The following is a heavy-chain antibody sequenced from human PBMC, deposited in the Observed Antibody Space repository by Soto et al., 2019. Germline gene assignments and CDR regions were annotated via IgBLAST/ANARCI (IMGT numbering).Heavy chain of an antibody. D-gene: IGHD5-12*01. CDR1: GYTFTGYY. Sequence: QVQLVQSGAEVKKPGASVKVSCKASGYTFTGYYMHWVRQAPGQGLEWMGWINPNSGGTNYAQKFHGWFTMTTDTSISTSYMELSMLRSDDTAVYYCARVALATFSYFVYWGQGTLVTVSS. J-gene: IGHJ4*02. CDR3: ARVALATFSYFVY. CDR2: INPNSGGT. V-gene: IGHV1-2*04.